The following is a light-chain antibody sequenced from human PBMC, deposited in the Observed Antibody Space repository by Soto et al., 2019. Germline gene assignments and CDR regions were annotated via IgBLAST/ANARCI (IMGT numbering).Light chain of an antibody. CDR2: EVS. V-gene: IGLV2-14*01. CDR1: SSDVGGYNY. J-gene: IGLJ1*01. CDR3: SSYTGSSTLL. Sequence: QSVLTQPPSVSGAPGQRVTISCTGSSSDVGGYNYVSWYQQHPGKAPKLMIYEVSNRPSGVSYRFSGSKSGNTASLAISGLQAEDEADYYCSSYTGSSTLLFGSGTKVTVL.